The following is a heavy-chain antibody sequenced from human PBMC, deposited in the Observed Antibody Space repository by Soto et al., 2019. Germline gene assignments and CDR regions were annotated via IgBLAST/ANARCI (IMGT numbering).Heavy chain of an antibody. V-gene: IGHV4-59*08. CDR2: IYYSGST. D-gene: IGHD1-7*01. J-gene: IGHJ3*02. Sequence: SETLSLTCTVSGGSISSYYWSWIRQPPGKGLEWIGYIYYSGSTNYNPSLKSRVTISVDTSKNQFSLKLSSVTAADTAVYYCARRRTRDRNAFDIWGQGTMVTVSS. CDR1: GGSISSYY. CDR3: ARRRTRDRNAFDI.